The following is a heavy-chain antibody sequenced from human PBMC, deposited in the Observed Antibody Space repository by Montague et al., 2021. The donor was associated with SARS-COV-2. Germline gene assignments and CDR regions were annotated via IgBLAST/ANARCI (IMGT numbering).Heavy chain of an antibody. V-gene: IGHV4-61*02. CDR3: ARLRGAGLNYFDY. D-gene: IGHD6-19*01. CDR2: CYTIGNT. J-gene: IGHJ4*02. Sequence: TLSLTCAGGVRCSIMGLWHRREVHKPALKSLNCIVCCYTIGNTNYNPSLKSRVTISVDTSKNQFSLKLSSVTAADTAVYYCARLRGAGLNYFDYWGQGTLVTVSS. CDR1: VRCSIMGLWH.